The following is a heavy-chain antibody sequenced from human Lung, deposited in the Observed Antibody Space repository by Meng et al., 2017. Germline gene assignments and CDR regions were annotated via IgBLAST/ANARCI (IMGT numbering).Heavy chain of an antibody. V-gene: IGHV4-34*01. CDR1: GASFSDYY. J-gene: IGHJ4*02. CDR3: ARGPTTMAHDFDY. CDR2: INHSGST. D-gene: IGHD4-11*01. Sequence: QVQLQQWGDGLLKPSETLSLTCAVSGASFSDYYWSWIRQPPGKGLEWIGEINHSGSTNYNPSLESRATISVDTSQNNLSLKLSSVTAADSAVYYCARGPTTMAHDFDYWGQGTLVTVSS.